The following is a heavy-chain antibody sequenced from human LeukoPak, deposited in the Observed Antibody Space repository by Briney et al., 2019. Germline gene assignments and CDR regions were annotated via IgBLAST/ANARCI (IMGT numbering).Heavy chain of an antibody. V-gene: IGHV3-66*01. CDR2: MYSGGST. D-gene: IGHD4/OR15-4a*01. CDR1: GFTVSSNY. CDR3: ARDPGAFPYFFDN. J-gene: IGHJ4*02. Sequence: PGGSLRLSCAASGFTVSSNYMNWVRQAPGKGLEWVSVMYSGGSTFYGDSVKGRFTISRDNSKNTLYLQMHSLRVEDTAVYFCARDPGAFPYFFDNWGQGTLVTVSS.